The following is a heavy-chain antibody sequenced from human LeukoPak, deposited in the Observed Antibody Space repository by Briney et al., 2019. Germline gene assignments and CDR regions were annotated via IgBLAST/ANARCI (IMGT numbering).Heavy chain of an antibody. CDR2: ISSSSSYI. Sequence: GGSLRLSCTASGFTFSSYTMTWVRQAPGKGLEWVSSISSSSSYIYYADSVKGRFTISRDNAKNSLYLQMNSLRAEDTAVYYCARDLAVTTGIGYWGQGTLVTDSS. CDR3: ARDLAVTTGIGY. CDR1: GFTFSSYT. V-gene: IGHV3-21*01. D-gene: IGHD4-17*01. J-gene: IGHJ4*02.